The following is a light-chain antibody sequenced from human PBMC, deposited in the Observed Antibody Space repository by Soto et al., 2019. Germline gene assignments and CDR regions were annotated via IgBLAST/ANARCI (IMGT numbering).Light chain of an antibody. CDR3: QQYGSAPWT. CDR1: QSVSSNY. V-gene: IGKV3-20*01. J-gene: IGKJ1*01. CDR2: GAS. Sequence: EIVLTQSPGTLSLSPGERATLSCRASQSVSSNYLAWYQQKPGQAPRLLIYGASSRATGIPDRFSGSGSGTEVTLTISRLEPEDFGMYYCQQYGSAPWTFGQGTKVEIK.